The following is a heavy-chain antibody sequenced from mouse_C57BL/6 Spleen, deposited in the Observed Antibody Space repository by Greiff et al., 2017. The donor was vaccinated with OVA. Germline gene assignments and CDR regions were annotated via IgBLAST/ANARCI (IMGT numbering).Heavy chain of an antibody. D-gene: IGHD2-4*01. CDR2: IDPSDSYT. Sequence: QVQLQQSGAELVRPGTSVKLSCKASGYTFTSYWMHWVKQRPGQGLEWIGVIDPSDSYTNYNQKFKGKATLTADTSSITAYMQLSSLTSEDSAVYDCARLGLRRDYAMDYWGQGTSVTVSS. J-gene: IGHJ4*01. CDR3: ARLGLRRDYAMDY. V-gene: IGHV1-59*01. CDR1: GYTFTSYW.